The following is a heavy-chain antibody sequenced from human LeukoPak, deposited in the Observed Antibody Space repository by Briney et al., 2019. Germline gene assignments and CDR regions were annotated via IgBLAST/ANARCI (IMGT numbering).Heavy chain of an antibody. D-gene: IGHD4-23*01. CDR2: ISAFNGNI. J-gene: IGHJ4*02. CDR3: ARETPGGGLLDY. Sequence: APVKVSCKASGYTFTTYTISWVRQAPGQGLEWMGWISAFNGNINYAQKLQGRVNMTTDTSTNTVYMELRSLRSDDTAVYYCARETPGGGLLDYWGQGTLVTVSS. CDR1: GYTFTTYT. V-gene: IGHV1-18*01.